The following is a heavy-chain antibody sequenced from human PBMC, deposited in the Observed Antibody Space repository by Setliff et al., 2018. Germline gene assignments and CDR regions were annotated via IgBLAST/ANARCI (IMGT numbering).Heavy chain of an antibody. CDR2: IYYRGIN. V-gene: IGHV4-39*01. D-gene: IGHD4-4*01. CDR1: GASISSTYY. Sequence: SETLSLTCTVSGASISSTYYWGWVRQPPEKGLEWIGSIYYRGINFSNPSLRSRVTMSVDTSKNQFSLNLTSVTAADTAIYYCARASVVHAVTIGYWGQGTLVTVSS. CDR3: ARASVVHAVTIGY. J-gene: IGHJ4*02.